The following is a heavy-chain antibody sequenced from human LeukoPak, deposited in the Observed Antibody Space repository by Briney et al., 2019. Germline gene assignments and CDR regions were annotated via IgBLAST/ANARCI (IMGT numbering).Heavy chain of an antibody. V-gene: IGHV4-59*08. CDR1: GGSISSYY. Sequence: SETLSLTCTVSGGSISSYYWSWIRQPPGKGLEWIGYIYYSGSTNYNPSLKSRVTISVDTSKNQFSLKLSSVTGADTALYYCARQFRRRTGPNWFDHWGQGTLVTVTS. J-gene: IGHJ5*02. CDR3: ARQFRRRTGPNWFDH. D-gene: IGHD3/OR15-3a*01. CDR2: IYYSGST.